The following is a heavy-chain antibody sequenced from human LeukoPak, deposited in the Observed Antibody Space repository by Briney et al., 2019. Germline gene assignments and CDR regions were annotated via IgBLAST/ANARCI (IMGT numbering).Heavy chain of an antibody. J-gene: IGHJ4*02. V-gene: IGHV3-23*01. Sequence: PGGSMRLSCVAPGFTFSSYAMSWVRQAPGKGLEWVSAISGSGGSTYYADSVKGRFTISRDNSKNTLYLQMNSLRAEDTAVYYCAKGGGSAWELLALDYWGQGTLVTVSS. CDR3: AKGGGSAWELLALDY. D-gene: IGHD1-26*01. CDR1: GFTFSSYA. CDR2: ISGSGGST.